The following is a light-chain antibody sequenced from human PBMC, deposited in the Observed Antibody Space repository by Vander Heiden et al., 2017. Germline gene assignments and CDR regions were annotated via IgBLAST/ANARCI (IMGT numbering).Light chain of an antibody. CDR2: DAS. CDR1: QSNSAD. V-gene: IGKV3-11*01. CDR3: QQRNSWPRT. Sequence: EIVLTQSPATLSLSPGERATLSCRASQSNSADLAWYQQKPGQAPRLLIYDASNRATGIPARFSGSGSGTDFTLTISNLEPEDFAVYYCQQRNSWPRTFGQGTKVEI. J-gene: IGKJ2*01.